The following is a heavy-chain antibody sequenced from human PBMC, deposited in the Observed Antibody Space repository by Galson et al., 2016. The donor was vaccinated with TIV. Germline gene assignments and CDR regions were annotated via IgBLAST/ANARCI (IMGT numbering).Heavy chain of an antibody. CDR3: ARVQWGSSLVHYYYHLDV. D-gene: IGHD6-6*01. Sequence: ETLSLTCAVYGGSVSGYYWSWIRQSPEKGLEWMGEINHWGSTNYDPSLKSRVTVSIDTSKNQFSLRLTSLTAADTAVYYCARVQWGSSLVHYYYHLDVWGKGITVTVSS. V-gene: IGHV4-34*01. J-gene: IGHJ6*03. CDR1: GGSVSGYY. CDR2: INHWGST.